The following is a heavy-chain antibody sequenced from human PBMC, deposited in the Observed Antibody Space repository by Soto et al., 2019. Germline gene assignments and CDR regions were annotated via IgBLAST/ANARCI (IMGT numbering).Heavy chain of an antibody. V-gene: IGHV1-69*02. CDR1: GGTFSSYT. CDR2: IIPILGIA. Sequence: QVQLVQSGGEVKKPGSSVEVSCKASGGTFSSYTISWVRQAPGQGLEWMGRIIPILGIANYAQKFQGRVTITADKSTSTAYMELSSLRSEDTAVYYCARTPNSYYYDSSGYYEYHWFDPWGQGTLVTVSS. D-gene: IGHD3-22*01. CDR3: ARTPNSYYYDSSGYYEYHWFDP. J-gene: IGHJ5*02.